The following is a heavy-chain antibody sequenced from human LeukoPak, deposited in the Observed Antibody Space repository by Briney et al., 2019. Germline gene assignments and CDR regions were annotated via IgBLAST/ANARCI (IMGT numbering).Heavy chain of an antibody. V-gene: IGHV1-8*03. CDR3: GKDRRPGIAVAGTTDY. CDR1: GYTFTSYD. CDR2: MNPNSGNT. Sequence: ASVKVSCKASGYTFTSYDINWVRQATGQGLEWMGWMNPNSGNTGYAQKFQGRVTITRSTSISTAYMELSSLRSEDTAVYYCGKDRRPGIAVAGTTDYWGQGTLVTVSS. J-gene: IGHJ4*02. D-gene: IGHD6-19*01.